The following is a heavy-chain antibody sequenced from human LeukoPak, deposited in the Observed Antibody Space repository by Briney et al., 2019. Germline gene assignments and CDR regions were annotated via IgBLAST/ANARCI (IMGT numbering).Heavy chain of an antibody. Sequence: SETLSLTCTVSGGSISYYYWSWIRQPPGKGLEWIGYIYYSGSTKYNPSLKSRVTISVDTSKNQFSLKLSSVTAADTAVYYCVRTWEALSYFDYWGQGTLVTVSS. CDR3: VRTWEALSYFDY. CDR2: IYYSGST. J-gene: IGHJ4*02. CDR1: GGSISYYY. D-gene: IGHD1-26*01. V-gene: IGHV4-59*01.